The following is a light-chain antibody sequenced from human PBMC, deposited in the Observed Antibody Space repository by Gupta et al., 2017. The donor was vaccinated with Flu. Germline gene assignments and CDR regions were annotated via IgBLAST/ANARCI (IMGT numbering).Light chain of an antibody. CDR3: QQYGSS. CDR2: GAS. V-gene: IGKV3-20*01. J-gene: IGKJ2*01. CDR1: QSISTNY. Sequence: QSPGTLSLSPGERATLSCRASQSISTNYLAWYQQKPGQAPRLFIYGASTRATGIPDRFSGSGSGTDFTLTISRLEPEDFAVYYCQQYGSSFGQGTKLEIK.